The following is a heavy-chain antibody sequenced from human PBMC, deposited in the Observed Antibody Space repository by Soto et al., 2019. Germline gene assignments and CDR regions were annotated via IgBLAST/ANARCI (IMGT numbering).Heavy chain of an antibody. V-gene: IGHV4-34*01. CDR2: INHSGST. CDR3: ARSRRGSSFGY. J-gene: IGHJ4*02. Sequence: KASETLSLTCAVYGGSFSGYYWSWIRQPPGKGLEWIGEINHSGSTNYNPSLKSRVTISVDTSKNQFSLKLSSVTAADTAVYYCARSRRGSSFGYWGQGTLVTVSS. D-gene: IGHD3-16*01. CDR1: GGSFSGYY.